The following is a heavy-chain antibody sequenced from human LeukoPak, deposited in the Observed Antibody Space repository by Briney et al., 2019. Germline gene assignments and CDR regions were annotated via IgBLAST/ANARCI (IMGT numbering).Heavy chain of an antibody. CDR3: ARESITIFGVVIGFDP. V-gene: IGHV4-34*01. Sequence: SETLSLTCAVYGGSFSGYYWSWIRQPPGKGLEWIGEINHSGSNNYNPSLKSRVTISVDTSKNQFSLKLSSVTAADTAVYYCARESITIFGVVIGFDPWGQGTLVTVSS. D-gene: IGHD3-3*01. J-gene: IGHJ5*02. CDR2: INHSGSN. CDR1: GGSFSGYY.